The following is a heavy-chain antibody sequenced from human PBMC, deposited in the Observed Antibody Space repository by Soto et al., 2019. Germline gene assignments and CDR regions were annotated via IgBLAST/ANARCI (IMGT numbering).Heavy chain of an antibody. V-gene: IGHV4-30-4*01. D-gene: IGHD4-17*01. CDR1: GGSISSGDYY. CDR2: IYYSGST. J-gene: IGHJ4*02. CDR3: ARGRHDYGDNDY. Sequence: QVQLQESGPGLVKPSQTLSLTCTVSGGSISSGDYYWSWIRQPPGKGLEWIGYIYYSGSTYYNPSLKSRXXIXVXXSKNQFSLKLSSVTAADTAVYYCARGRHDYGDNDYWGQGTLVTVSS.